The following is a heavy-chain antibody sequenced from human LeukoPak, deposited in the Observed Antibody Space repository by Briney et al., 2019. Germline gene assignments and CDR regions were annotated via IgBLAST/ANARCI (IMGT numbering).Heavy chain of an antibody. J-gene: IGHJ4*02. Sequence: QPGGSLRLSCAASGFTFSSYEMNWVRQAPGKGLEWVSYISSSGSTINYADSVKGRFTISRDNAKNSLYLQMNSLRAEDTAVYYCARTQPTYDSKGQIFDYWGQGTLVSVSS. CDR2: ISSSGSTI. CDR3: ARTQPTYDSKGQIFDY. CDR1: GFTFSSYE. V-gene: IGHV3-48*03. D-gene: IGHD3-22*01.